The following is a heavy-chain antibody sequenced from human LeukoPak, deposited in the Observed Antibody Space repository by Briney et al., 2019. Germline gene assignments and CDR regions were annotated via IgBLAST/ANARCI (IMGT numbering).Heavy chain of an antibody. D-gene: IGHD4-17*01. CDR3: ARANTVTRGCYFDY. CDR2: INAGNGNT. Sequence: ASVKVSCKASGYTFTSYAMHWVRQAPGQRLERMGWINAGNGNTKYSQKFQGRVTITRDTSASTAYMELSSLRSEDTAVYYCARANTVTRGCYFDYWGQGTLVTVSS. J-gene: IGHJ4*02. CDR1: GYTFTSYA. V-gene: IGHV1-3*01.